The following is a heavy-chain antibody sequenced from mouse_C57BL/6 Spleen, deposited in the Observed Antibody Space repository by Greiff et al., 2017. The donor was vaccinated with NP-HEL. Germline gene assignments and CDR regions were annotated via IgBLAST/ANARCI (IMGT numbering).Heavy chain of an antibody. D-gene: IGHD2-2*01. CDR1: GYTFTSYG. CDR2: IYPRSGNT. CDR3: ASDGYEAWFAY. V-gene: IGHV1-81*01. Sequence: QVQLQQSGAELARPGASVKLSCKASGYTFTSYGISWVKQRTGQGLEWIGEIYPRSGNTYYNEKFKGKATLTADKSSSTAYMELRSLTSEDSAVYFCASDGYEAWFAYWGQGTLVTVSA. J-gene: IGHJ3*01.